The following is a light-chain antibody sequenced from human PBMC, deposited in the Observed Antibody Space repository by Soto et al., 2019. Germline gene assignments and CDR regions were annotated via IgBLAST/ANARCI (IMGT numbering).Light chain of an antibody. CDR3: HQYNNWPFT. V-gene: IGKV3D-15*01. Sequence: EIVMTQSPATLSVSPGERATLSCRASQSVSSNLAWYQQKPCQVPRLLIYGASTRATGIPARFSGSGSVTQFTLTISSLQSEDFAVYYCHQYNNWPFTFGPETKVDIK. CDR1: QSVSSN. J-gene: IGKJ3*01. CDR2: GAS.